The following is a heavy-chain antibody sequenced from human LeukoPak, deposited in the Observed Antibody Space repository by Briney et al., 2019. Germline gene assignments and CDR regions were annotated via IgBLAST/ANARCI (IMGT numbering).Heavy chain of an antibody. V-gene: IGHV3-23*01. CDR2: ISGSGGST. CDR3: APSGYSYGYYDAEYYFDY. Sequence: PGGSLRLSCAASGFTFSSYGMSWVRQAPGKGLEWVSAISGSGGSTYYADSVKGRFTISRDNSKNTLYLQMNSLRAEDTAVYYCAPSGYSYGYYDAEYYFDYWGQGTLVTVSS. J-gene: IGHJ4*02. CDR1: GFTFSSYG. D-gene: IGHD5-18*01.